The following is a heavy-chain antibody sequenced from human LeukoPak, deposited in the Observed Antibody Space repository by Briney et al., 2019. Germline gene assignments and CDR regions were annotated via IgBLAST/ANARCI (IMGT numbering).Heavy chain of an antibody. V-gene: IGHV3-23*01. CDR1: GFTFSSYA. CDR3: AKVPRYFDWLLYFDY. CDR2: ISGSGGST. J-gene: IGHJ4*02. D-gene: IGHD3-9*01. Sequence: GGSLRLSCAASGFTFSSYAMSWVRQAPGKGLEWVSAISGSGGSTYYADSVKGRFTISRDNSKTTLYLQMNSLRAEDTAVYYCAKVPRYFDWLLYFDYWGQGTLVTVSS.